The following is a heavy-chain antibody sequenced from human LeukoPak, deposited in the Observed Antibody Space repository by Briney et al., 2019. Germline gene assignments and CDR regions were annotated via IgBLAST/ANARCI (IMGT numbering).Heavy chain of an antibody. CDR3: AKDPGDSVRGYYMDV. CDR2: ISGSGGST. V-gene: IGHV3-23*01. CDR1: GFTFSSYA. Sequence: PGGSLRLSCAASGFTFSSYAMSWVRQALGKGLEWVSAISGSGGSTNYADSVKGRFTISRDNSKNMLYLQVNSVTADDTAVYYCAKDPGDSVRGYYMDVWGKGTTVIVSS. D-gene: IGHD1-26*01. J-gene: IGHJ6*03.